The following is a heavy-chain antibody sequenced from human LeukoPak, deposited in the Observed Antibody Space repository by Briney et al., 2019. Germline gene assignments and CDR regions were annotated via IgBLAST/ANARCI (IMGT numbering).Heavy chain of an antibody. CDR3: AREGSLYSYGYGVRAFDI. CDR1: GGSFSGYY. Sequence: SKTLSLTCDVYGGSFSGYYWSWIRQPPGKGLEWIGEINHSGSTNYNPSLKSRVTISVDTSKNQFSLKLSSVTAADTAVYYCAREGSLYSYGYGVRAFDIWGQGTMVTVSS. J-gene: IGHJ3*02. V-gene: IGHV4-34*01. CDR2: INHSGST. D-gene: IGHD5-18*01.